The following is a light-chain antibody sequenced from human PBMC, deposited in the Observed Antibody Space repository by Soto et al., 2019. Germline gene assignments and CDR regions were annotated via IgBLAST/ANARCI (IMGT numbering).Light chain of an antibody. J-gene: IGKJ1*01. CDR2: GAS. Sequence: EIVLTQSPGTLSLSPGERATLSCRACQSVGSSYLAWYQQKPGQAPGLLIYGASTRATGIPDRISGSGSGTDFTLTISRLEPEDFAVYYCQQYASSFRTFGQGTKVDI. CDR1: QSVGSSY. V-gene: IGKV3-20*01. CDR3: QQYASSFRT.